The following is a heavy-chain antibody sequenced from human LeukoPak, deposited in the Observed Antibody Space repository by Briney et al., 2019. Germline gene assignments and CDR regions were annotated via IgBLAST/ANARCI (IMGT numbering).Heavy chain of an antibody. CDR3: STNTYFGVIVMSRQDYYYMDV. D-gene: IGHD3-16*02. CDR1: GSTFTNAW. CDR2: IKSKSDGGAT. J-gene: IGHJ6*03. Sequence: GGSLRLSCVDSGSTFTNAWMSWVRQAPGKGLEWVGRIKSKSDGGATDYAAPVKGRFTIPRDDSKNTVYLQMNSLKTDDTAVYFCSTNTYFGVIVMSRQDYYYMDVWGKGTTVTVSS. V-gene: IGHV3-15*01.